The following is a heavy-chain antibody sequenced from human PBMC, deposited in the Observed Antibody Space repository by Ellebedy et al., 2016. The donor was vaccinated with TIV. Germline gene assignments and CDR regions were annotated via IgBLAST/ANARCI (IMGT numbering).Heavy chain of an antibody. J-gene: IGHJ4*02. CDR3: ARDIYSYGYGAFDY. V-gene: IGHV3-30*05. CDR2: ISFDGSNK. CDR1: GFTFSTYS. D-gene: IGHD5-18*01. Sequence: PGGSLRLSCAASGFTFSTYSMNWVRQAPGRGLEWVAVISFDGSNKDCADSVRGRFTIFRDNSKNTLYLQMNSLRPEDTAVYYCARDIYSYGYGAFDYWGQGTLVTVSS.